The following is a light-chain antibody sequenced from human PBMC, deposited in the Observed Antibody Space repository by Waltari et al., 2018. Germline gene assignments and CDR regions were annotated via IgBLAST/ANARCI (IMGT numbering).Light chain of an antibody. CDR3: ETGGHGTWV. J-gene: IGLJ3*02. CDR2: VNSDGSH. CDR1: SGHSSNI. V-gene: IGLV4-69*01. Sequence: QLVLTKSPSASASLGASVNLTCTMSSGHSSNIIAWLQQQPGKGPRYLMQVNSDGSHRKGDEIPDRFSGSSSGAERYLTISSLQSEDEADYYCETGGHGTWVFGGGTNLTVL.